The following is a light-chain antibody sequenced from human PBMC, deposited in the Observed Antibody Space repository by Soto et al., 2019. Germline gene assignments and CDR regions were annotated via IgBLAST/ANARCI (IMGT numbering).Light chain of an antibody. CDR3: QQSYSTPPLT. V-gene: IGKV1-39*01. CDR2: AAS. J-gene: IGKJ4*01. Sequence: DIQMTQSPSSLSVSVGDTVTITCRASQRISTFLNWYQQKPGKAPNLLIYAASSLQSGVPSRFSGSGSGTDFTLTISSLQPEDFATYYCQQSYSTPPLTFGGGTNVEIK. CDR1: QRISTF.